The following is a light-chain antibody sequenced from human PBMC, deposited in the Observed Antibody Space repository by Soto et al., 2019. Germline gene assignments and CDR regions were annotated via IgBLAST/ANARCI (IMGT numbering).Light chain of an antibody. J-gene: IGLJ2*01. CDR3: SSFTSDNTLV. CDR1: SSDVGGYNY. CDR2: EVS. Sequence: QSALTQPASVSGSPGQSITISCTGTSSDVGGYNYVSWYQQHPGKAPKLMIYEVSYRPSGVSNRFSGSKSGNTASLTISGLQAEDEADYYCSSFTSDNTLVFGGGTKVTVL. V-gene: IGLV2-14*01.